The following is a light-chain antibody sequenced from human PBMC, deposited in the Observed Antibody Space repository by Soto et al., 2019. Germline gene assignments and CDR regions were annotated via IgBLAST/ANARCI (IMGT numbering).Light chain of an antibody. V-gene: IGKV3-11*01. CDR3: QERNNWPLIT. CDR1: QGIDRW. CDR2: GAS. Sequence: EVVLTQSPATLSLSPGERATLFCRASQGIDRWLAWYQQKPGQAPRLLIYGASYRATGIPARFSGIGSGTDFTLTISSLEPEDSAIYYCQERNNWPLITFGQGTRLEIK. J-gene: IGKJ5*01.